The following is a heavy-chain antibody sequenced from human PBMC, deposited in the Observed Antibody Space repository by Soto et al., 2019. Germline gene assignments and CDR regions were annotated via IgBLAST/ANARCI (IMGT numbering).Heavy chain of an antibody. CDR2: IFSNDEK. J-gene: IGHJ3*02. CDR3: AAAYYGSAIGEFDI. V-gene: IGHV2-26*01. CDR1: GFSLSNARMG. Sequence: QVTLKESGPVLVKPTQTLTLTCTVSGFSLSNARMGVAWIRQPPGKALEWLADIFSNDEKSYSTSLKSRLAMSKDPSKSQVVLSMTTMDPLDTATYYCAAAYYGSAIGEFDIWGQGTVVTVSS. D-gene: IGHD3-10*01.